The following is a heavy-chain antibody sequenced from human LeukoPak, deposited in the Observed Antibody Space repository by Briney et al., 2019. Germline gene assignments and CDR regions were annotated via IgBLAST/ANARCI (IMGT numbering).Heavy chain of an antibody. V-gene: IGHV1-8*01. J-gene: IGHJ4*02. Sequence: ASVKVSCKASGYTFTSYDFNWVRQATGQGLEWMGWMSPSSGNTGYAQKFQGRVTMTRNTSMSTAYMELSSLRSEDTAVYYCARGPPNWGYDYWGQGTLVTVSS. CDR1: GYTFTSYD. D-gene: IGHD7-27*01. CDR3: ARGPPNWGYDY. CDR2: MSPSSGNT.